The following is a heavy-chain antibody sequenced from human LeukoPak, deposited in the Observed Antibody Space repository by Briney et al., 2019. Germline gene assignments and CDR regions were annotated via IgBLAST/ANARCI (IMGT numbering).Heavy chain of an antibody. J-gene: IGHJ4*02. D-gene: IGHD3-10*01. V-gene: IGHV3-30*04. CDR1: GFTFSSYA. CDR2: ISYDGSNK. Sequence: PGRSLRLSCAASGFTFSSYAMHWVRQAPGKGLEWVAVISYDGSNKYYADSVKGRFTISRDNSKNTLYLQMNSLRAEDTAVHYCARDSTLWFGEGYFDYWGQGTLVTVSS. CDR3: ARDSTLWFGEGYFDY.